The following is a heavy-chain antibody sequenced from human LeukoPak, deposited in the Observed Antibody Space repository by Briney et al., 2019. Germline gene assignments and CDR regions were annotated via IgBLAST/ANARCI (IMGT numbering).Heavy chain of an antibody. CDR2: IYYSGST. CDR3: ARTLAVDPGGIVY. Sequence: PSETLSLTCTVSGGSISSSSYYWGWIRQPPGKGLEWIGSIYYSGSTYYNPSLKSRVTISVDTSKNQFSLKLSSVTAADTAVYYCARTLAVDPGGIVYWGQGTLVTVSS. D-gene: IGHD3-10*01. J-gene: IGHJ4*02. CDR1: GGSISSSSYY. V-gene: IGHV4-39*01.